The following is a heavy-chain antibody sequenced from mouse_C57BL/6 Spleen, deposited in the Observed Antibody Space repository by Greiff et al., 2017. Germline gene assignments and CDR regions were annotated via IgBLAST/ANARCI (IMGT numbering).Heavy chain of an antibody. Sequence: EVKVVESGGGLVKPGGSLKLSCAASGFTFSSSTMSWVRQTPEKRLEWVATISGGGGNTYYPDSVKGRFTISRDNAKNTLYLQRSSLRSEDTALYYCARQANSSGYDYWGQGTTLTVSS. CDR2: ISGGGGNT. V-gene: IGHV5-9*01. J-gene: IGHJ2*01. CDR1: GFTFSSST. CDR3: ARQANSSGYDY. D-gene: IGHD3-2*02.